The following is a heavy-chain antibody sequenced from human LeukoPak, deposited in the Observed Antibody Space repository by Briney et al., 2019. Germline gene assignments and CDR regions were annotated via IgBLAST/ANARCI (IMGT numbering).Heavy chain of an antibody. Sequence: SETLSLTCAVYGVSFSGYYWSWIRQPPGKGLEWIGEINHSGSTNYNPSLKSRVTISVDTSKNQFSLKLSSVTAADTAVYYCARLNRPKRPYSSGWSIFDYWGQGTLVTVSS. CDR1: GVSFSGYY. D-gene: IGHD6-19*01. CDR2: INHSGST. CDR3: ARLNRPKRPYSSGWSIFDY. J-gene: IGHJ4*02. V-gene: IGHV4-34*01.